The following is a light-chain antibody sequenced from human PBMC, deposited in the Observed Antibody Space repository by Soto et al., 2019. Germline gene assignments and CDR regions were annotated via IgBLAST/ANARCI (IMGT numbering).Light chain of an antibody. J-gene: IGLJ3*02. V-gene: IGLV2-14*01. CDR3: SSYSSSSTLEV. CDR1: SSDIGNYNY. CDR2: EVS. Sequence: QSVLTQPASMSGSPGQSITISCTGTSSDIGNYNYVSWYQQHPGKAPKLMIYEVSDRPSGISNRFSGSKSGNTASLTISGLQAEDEADYYCSSYSSSSTLEVFGGGTQLTVL.